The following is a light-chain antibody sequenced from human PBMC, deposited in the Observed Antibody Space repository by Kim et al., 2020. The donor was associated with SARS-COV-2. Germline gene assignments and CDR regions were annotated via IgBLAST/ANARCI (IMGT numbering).Light chain of an antibody. Sequence: LSPGERVILSCRASQSVSSSYLAWYQQKPGQAPRLLIYGASRRATGIPDRFSGSGSGTDFTLTIRRLEPEDFAVYYCHQCDSSPYTFGQGTKLEI. J-gene: IGKJ2*01. CDR2: GAS. CDR3: HQCDSSPYT. V-gene: IGKV3-20*01. CDR1: QSVSSSY.